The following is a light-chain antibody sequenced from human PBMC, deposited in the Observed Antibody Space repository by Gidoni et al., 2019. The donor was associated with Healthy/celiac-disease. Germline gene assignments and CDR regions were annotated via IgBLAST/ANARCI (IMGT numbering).Light chain of an antibody. Sequence: DIVLTQSPGTLSLSPGERATLSCRASQSVSSSYLAWSQQKPGQAPRLLIYGASSRATGIPDRFSGSGSGTDFTLTISRLEPEDFAVYYCQQDGSSPRTFGQGTKVEIK. J-gene: IGKJ1*01. CDR3: QQDGSSPRT. V-gene: IGKV3-20*01. CDR1: QSVSSSY. CDR2: GAS.